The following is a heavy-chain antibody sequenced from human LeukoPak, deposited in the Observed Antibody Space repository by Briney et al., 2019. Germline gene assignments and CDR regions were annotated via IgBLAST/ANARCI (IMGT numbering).Heavy chain of an antibody. CDR3: AGWQPIDSGREHNWFDP. D-gene: IGHD3-9*01. CDR1: GFTFSSYS. J-gene: IGHJ5*02. V-gene: IGHV3-21*01. Sequence: GRSLRLSCAASGFTFSSYSMTSVRQAPGNGLESVSSISSSSSYIYSADSVKGRFTISRDNAKNSLYLQMNSLRAEDTAVYYCAGWQPIDSGREHNWFDPWGQGTLVTVSS. CDR2: ISSSSSYI.